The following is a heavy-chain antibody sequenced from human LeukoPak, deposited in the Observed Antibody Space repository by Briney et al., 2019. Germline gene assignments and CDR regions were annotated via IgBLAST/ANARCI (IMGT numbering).Heavy chain of an antibody. J-gene: IGHJ4*02. Sequence: GASVKVSCKASGYTFSRYYMHWVRQAPGKGLEWMGIINPSGGSTNYAQKFQGRVTMTRDTITSTIYMELSRLRSEDTAVYYCARDIYCSGGSCYPGGYFDYWGQGTQVTVSS. V-gene: IGHV1-46*01. CDR1: GYTFSRYY. CDR2: INPSGGST. D-gene: IGHD2-15*01. CDR3: ARDIYCSGGSCYPGGYFDY.